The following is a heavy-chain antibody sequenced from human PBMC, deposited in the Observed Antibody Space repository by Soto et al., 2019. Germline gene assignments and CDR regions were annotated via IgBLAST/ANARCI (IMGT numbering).Heavy chain of an antibody. V-gene: IGHV1-69*04. CDR2: IIPILGIA. D-gene: IGHD6-13*01. Sequence: SVKGSCKASGYTSTSYGISWVRQAPGQGLEWMGRIIPILGIANYAQKFQGRVTITADKSTSTAYMELSSLRSEDTAVYYCARDIAHQLDLDYYYYLDVWGKGTTVTVSS. J-gene: IGHJ6*03. CDR3: ARDIAHQLDLDYYYYLDV. CDR1: GYTSTSYG.